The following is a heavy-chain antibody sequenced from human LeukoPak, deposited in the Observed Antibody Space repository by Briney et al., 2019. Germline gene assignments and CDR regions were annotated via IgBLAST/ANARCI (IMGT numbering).Heavy chain of an antibody. CDR2: ISAYNGNT. Sequence: GASVKVSCKASGYTFTSYGISWVRQAPGQGLEWMGWISAYNGNTNYAQKLQGRVTMTTDTSTSTAYMELRSLRSDDTAVYYCARDNVVVVAATKGPYGMDVWGQGTTVTVSS. CDR3: ARDNVVVVAATKGPYGMDV. CDR1: GYTFTSYG. D-gene: IGHD2-15*01. J-gene: IGHJ6*02. V-gene: IGHV1-18*01.